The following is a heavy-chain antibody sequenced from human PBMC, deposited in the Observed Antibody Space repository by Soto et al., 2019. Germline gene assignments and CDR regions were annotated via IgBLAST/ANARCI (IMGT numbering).Heavy chain of an antibody. D-gene: IGHD3-22*01. CDR3: VKESYEGAYGDF. V-gene: IGHV3-23*01. CDR2: ITRDGTI. Sequence: EVQLLESGGGLVQPGGSLSLSCAASGFIFTNYAMSWVRQAPGEGLEWVSAITRDGTIYYTESVKGRFTISRDNSKNTVYLQMNSLSAEDTAVYYCVKESYEGAYGDFWGQGTLVTVSS. J-gene: IGHJ4*02. CDR1: GFIFTNYA.